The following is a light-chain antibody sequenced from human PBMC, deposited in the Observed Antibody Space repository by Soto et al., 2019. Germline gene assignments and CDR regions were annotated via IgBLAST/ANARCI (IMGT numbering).Light chain of an antibody. CDR1: QSVSSTY. CDR2: GAS. J-gene: IGKJ5*01. V-gene: IGKV3D-20*02. CDR3: QQRSNWIT. Sequence: EIVMTQSPATLSLSPGERATLSCRASQSVSSTYFAWYQQKPGQSPRLLIYGASSRATGIPDRFSGSGSGTDFTFTISSLEPDDFAVYSCQQRSNWITFGQGTRLEIK.